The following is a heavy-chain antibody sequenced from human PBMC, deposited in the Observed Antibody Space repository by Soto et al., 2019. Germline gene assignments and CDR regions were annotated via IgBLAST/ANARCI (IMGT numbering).Heavy chain of an antibody. CDR2: IYPGDSDI. D-gene: IGHD3-10*01. J-gene: IGHJ6*02. CDR1: GYSFTSYW. CDR3: ARQGSQTGKFYYYGLDV. Sequence: GESLKISCKGSGYSFTSYWIAWVRQVPGKGLELMGVIYPGDSDIRYSPSFQGQVTISADKSISTAYLQWSSLKASDSAMYFCARQGSQTGKFYYYGLDVWGQGTTVTVS. V-gene: IGHV5-51*01.